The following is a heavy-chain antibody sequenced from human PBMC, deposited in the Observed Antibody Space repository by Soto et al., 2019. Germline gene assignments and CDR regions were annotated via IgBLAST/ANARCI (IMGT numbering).Heavy chain of an antibody. D-gene: IGHD1-1*01. V-gene: IGHV3-30*18. CDR3: AKLNWNDAVYYYDMAV. Sequence: PGGSLRLSCAASGFSFSSYGIHWVRQAPGKGLEWVAVISYDGSDKYYADSVKGRFTISRDNVKNTLYLQMNSLRVEDTAVYYCAKLNWNDAVYYYDMAVWGQGTTVTAP. CDR2: ISYDGSDK. CDR1: GFSFSSYG. J-gene: IGHJ6*02.